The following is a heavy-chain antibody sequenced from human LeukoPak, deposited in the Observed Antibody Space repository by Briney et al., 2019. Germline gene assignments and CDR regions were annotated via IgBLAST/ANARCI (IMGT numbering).Heavy chain of an antibody. Sequence: GGSLRLSCAASGFTFSSYGMHWVRQAPGKGLEWVAFIRYDGSNKYYADSVKGRFTISRDNSKNTLYLQMNSLRAEDTAVYYCARETPRRGETRDGYRWGQGTLVTVSS. J-gene: IGHJ4*02. CDR3: ARETPRRGETRDGYR. V-gene: IGHV3-30*02. CDR1: GFTFSSYG. D-gene: IGHD5-24*01. CDR2: IRYDGSNK.